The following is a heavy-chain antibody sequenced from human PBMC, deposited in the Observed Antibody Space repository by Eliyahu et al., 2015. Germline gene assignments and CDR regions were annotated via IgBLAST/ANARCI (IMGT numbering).Heavy chain of an antibody. J-gene: IGHJ4*01. D-gene: IGHD3-22*01. V-gene: IGHV4-34*01. CDR3: ARGRRYYEGFDY. CDR2: INHTGST. CDR1: GGSFSGSS. Sequence: QVQLQQWGAGLLKPSETLSLTCAVYGGSFSGSSWSWXRXPPGKGLEWIGEINHTGSTNXNPSLXXRVTISLDTSKNQFSLKLSSVTAADTAVYYCARGRRYYEGFDYWGHGTLVTVSS.